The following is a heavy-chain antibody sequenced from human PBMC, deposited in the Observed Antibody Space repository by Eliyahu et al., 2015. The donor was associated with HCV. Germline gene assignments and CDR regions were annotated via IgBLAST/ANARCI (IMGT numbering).Heavy chain of an antibody. V-gene: IGHV4-39*01. CDR1: GGSISNNIYY. D-gene: IGHD4-17*01. J-gene: IGHJ5*02. CDR3: ARQVVGHDYGDL. CDR2: LSYTEGT. Sequence: QLQLQESGPGLVKPSETLSLSCTASGGSISNNIYYWGWIRQPPGKGLEWIGGLSYTEGTYYNPSLKSRVTISVDTSKTRCSLKVNSVTAADTAVYYCARQVVGHDYGDLWGQGTLVTV.